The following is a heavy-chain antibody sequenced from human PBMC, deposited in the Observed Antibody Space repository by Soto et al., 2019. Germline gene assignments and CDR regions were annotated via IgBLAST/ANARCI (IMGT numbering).Heavy chain of an antibody. D-gene: IGHD2-15*01. CDR2: IYYSGST. J-gene: IGHJ3*02. V-gene: IGHV4-59*01. CDR1: GGSISSYY. Sequence: QVQLQESGPGLVKPSETLSLTCTVSGGSISSYYWSWIRQPPGKGLEWIGYIYYSGSTNYNPSLKSRVTISVDTSKNPFSLKLSSVTAADTAVYYCARDGYSANAFDIWGQGTMVTVSS. CDR3: ARDGYSANAFDI.